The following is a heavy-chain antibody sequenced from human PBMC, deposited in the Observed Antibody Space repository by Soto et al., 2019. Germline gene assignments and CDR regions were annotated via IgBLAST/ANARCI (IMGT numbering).Heavy chain of an antibody. CDR2: LYYTRST. D-gene: IGHD1-26*01. CDR1: GGSISIGDYY. V-gene: IGHV4-30-4*01. Sequence: PSETLSLTCTVSGGSISIGDYYWSWIRQPPGPALESIRHLYYTRSTYHTPHLKSPVTISVEKSKNHPHLKISSVPAAETAVYYCAVGDTDWGAHWGQGTLVTVSS. J-gene: IGHJ4*02. CDR3: AVGDTDWGAH.